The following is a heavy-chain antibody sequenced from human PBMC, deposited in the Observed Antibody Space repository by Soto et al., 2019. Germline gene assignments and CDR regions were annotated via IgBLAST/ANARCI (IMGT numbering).Heavy chain of an antibody. CDR2: ISYDGSNK. CDR1: GFTFSSYG. D-gene: IGHD3-10*01. CDR3: AKCLQGVIITYYYYYYGMDV. Sequence: PGGSLRLSCAASGFTFSSYGMHWVRQAPGKGLEWVAVISYDGSNKYYADYVKGRFTISRDNSKNTLYLQMNSLRAEDTAVYYCAKCLQGVIITYYYYYYGMDVWGQGTTVTVSS. J-gene: IGHJ6*02. V-gene: IGHV3-30*18.